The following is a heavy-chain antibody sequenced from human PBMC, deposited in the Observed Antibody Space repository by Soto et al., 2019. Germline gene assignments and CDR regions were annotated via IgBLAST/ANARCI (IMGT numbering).Heavy chain of an antibody. CDR1: GGSISSSSYF. Sequence: SETLSLTCTVSGGSISSSSYFWGWIRQPPGKGLEWIGSIYYSGSTYYNPSLKSRVTISVDKSKNQFSLKLSPVTAADTAVYYCARQSCSRNSCYSRVSWFDPWGQGTLVTVSS. D-gene: IGHD2-2*01. CDR2: IYYSGST. CDR3: ARQSCSRNSCYSRVSWFDP. J-gene: IGHJ5*02. V-gene: IGHV4-39*07.